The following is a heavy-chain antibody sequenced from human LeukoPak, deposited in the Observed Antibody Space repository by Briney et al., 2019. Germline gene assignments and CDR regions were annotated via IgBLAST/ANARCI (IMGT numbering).Heavy chain of an antibody. D-gene: IGHD3-9*01. CDR2: IRTTAEGAKYA. Sequence: PGGSVRLSCATPGFSFTDYPINWVRQAPGKGLEWISNIRTTAEGAKYAYYADSVKGRVTISRDDGKNTLYLHMNSLRDDDTAVYYGEEDKRYAFDYWGQGILVTVSS. CDR3: EEDKRYAFDY. CDR1: GFSFTDYP. J-gene: IGHJ4*02. V-gene: IGHV3-48*02.